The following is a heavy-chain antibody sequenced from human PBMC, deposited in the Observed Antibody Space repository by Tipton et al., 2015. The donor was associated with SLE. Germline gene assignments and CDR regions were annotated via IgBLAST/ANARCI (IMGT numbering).Heavy chain of an antibody. CDR3: ARARGAVVFDF. Sequence: TLSLTCTVSGGSISSYYWSWIRQPPGKGLEWIGYIYYSGSTNYNPSLKSRVTISKDTSKNQFSLKVTSVTAADTAVYYCARARGAVVFDFWGQGTLVTVSS. D-gene: IGHD3-16*01. CDR2: IYYSGST. V-gene: IGHV4-59*01. CDR1: GGSISSYY. J-gene: IGHJ4*02.